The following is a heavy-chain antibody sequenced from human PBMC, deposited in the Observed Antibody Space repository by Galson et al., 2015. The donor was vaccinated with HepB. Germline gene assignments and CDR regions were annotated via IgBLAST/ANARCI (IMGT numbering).Heavy chain of an antibody. V-gene: IGHV3-23*01. CDR1: GFTFSSYA. J-gene: IGHJ6*02. CDR3: AKDHSKYYYYYGMDV. CDR2: ISGSGGST. Sequence: LRLSCAASGFTFSSYAMSWVRQAPGKGLEWVSAISGSGGSTYYADSVKGRFTISRDNSKNTLYLQMNSLRAEDTAVYYCAKDHSKYYYYYGMDVWGQGTTVTVSS.